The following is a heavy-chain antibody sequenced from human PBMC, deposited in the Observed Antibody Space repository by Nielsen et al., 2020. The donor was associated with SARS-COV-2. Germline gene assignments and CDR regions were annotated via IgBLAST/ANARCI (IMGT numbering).Heavy chain of an antibody. D-gene: IGHD6-13*01. V-gene: IGHV3-30*18. Sequence: GESLKISCAASGFTFSRYGLHWVRQAPGKGLEWVAVIAHDGSIGFYADSVKGRFTISRDNSKDTLYLQMDSVRTEDTAVYYCAKEVSQYSSGWYYIDRGQGTLVSVSS. CDR3: AKEVSQYSSGWYYID. CDR2: IAHDGSIG. J-gene: IGHJ4*02. CDR1: GFTFSRYG.